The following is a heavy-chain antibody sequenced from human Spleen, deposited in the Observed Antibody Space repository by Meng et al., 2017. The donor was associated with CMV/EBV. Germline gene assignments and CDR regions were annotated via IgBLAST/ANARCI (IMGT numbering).Heavy chain of an antibody. CDR1: GYSLTRDYY. CDR3: ARFGSPRAFDI. CDR2: IYHRGTT. V-gene: IGHV4-38-2*02. D-gene: IGHD3-10*01. J-gene: IGHJ3*02. Sequence: GSLRLSCTVSGYSLTRDYYWGWIRKPPGKGLEWIGSIYHRGTTYDSPPLKSRITISIDTSKNQFSLNLTSVTAADTAMYFCARFGSPRAFDIWGQGTMVTVSS.